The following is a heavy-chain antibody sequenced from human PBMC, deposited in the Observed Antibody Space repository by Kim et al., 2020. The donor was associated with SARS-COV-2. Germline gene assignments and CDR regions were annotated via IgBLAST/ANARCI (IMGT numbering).Heavy chain of an antibody. V-gene: IGHV3-23*01. Sequence: GGSLRLSCAASGFSFSSYVMSWVRQAPGKGLEWVSAISGNAASTYYADSVKGRFTISRDSSKNTLYLQMNSLRAEDTAVYYCAKGRYTGRFTSWGQGTL. CDR3: AKGRYTGRFTS. CDR1: GFSFSSYV. J-gene: IGHJ5*02. CDR2: ISGNAAST. D-gene: IGHD1-26*01.